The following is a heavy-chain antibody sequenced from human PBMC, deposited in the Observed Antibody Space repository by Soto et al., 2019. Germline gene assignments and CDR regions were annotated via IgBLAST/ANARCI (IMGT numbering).Heavy chain of an antibody. CDR3: AKSLLFVDHAYMDV. Sequence: QVQLVQSGAELKKPGSSVKFSCEASGGSFISYSFTWVRQAPGQGLEWMGRIIPIQGKANYALKFQDRVTITADRSTRTAYMELRSLRPEDTAVYYWAKSLLFVDHAYMDVWGKGTTVTVSS. CDR1: GGSFISYS. V-gene: IGHV1-69*02. D-gene: IGHD2-21*01. CDR2: IIPIQGKA. J-gene: IGHJ6*03.